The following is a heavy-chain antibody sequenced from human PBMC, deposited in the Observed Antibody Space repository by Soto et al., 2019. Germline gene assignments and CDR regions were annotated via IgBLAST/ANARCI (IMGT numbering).Heavy chain of an antibody. J-gene: IGHJ5*02. V-gene: IGHV1-18*04. CDR1: GYMFSRYG. CDR2: ISAHNGKT. CDR3: ARWITGTYSDWFDP. D-gene: IGHD1-1*01. Sequence: QVQLVQSGAEVKKPGASVKVSCKASGYMFSRYGVTWVRLAPGQGLVWMGWISAHNGKTTYAQKLQGRVTMTTDTSTSTAYMELTSLRSDDTAVYYCARWITGTYSDWFDPWGQGTLVTVSS.